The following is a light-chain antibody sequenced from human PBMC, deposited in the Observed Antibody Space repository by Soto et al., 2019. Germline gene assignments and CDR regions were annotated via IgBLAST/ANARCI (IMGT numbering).Light chain of an antibody. V-gene: IGKV3-15*01. CDR2: GAS. J-gene: IGKJ1*01. Sequence: EIVMTQSPSTLSVSPGDRATLSCRASQSVSSYLAWYQQKPGQAPRLLIYGASTRATGIPARFSGSGSGTAFTLTISSLQSEDFAVYYCQQYNNWPPWTFGQGTKVEIK. CDR3: QQYNNWPPWT. CDR1: QSVSSY.